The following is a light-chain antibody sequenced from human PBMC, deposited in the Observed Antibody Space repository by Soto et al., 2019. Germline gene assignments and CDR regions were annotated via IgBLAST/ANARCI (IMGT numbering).Light chain of an antibody. CDR3: QQRSNWPPGFT. J-gene: IGKJ3*01. V-gene: IGKV3-11*01. Sequence: EIVLTQSPATLSLSPGERATLSCRASQSVSSYLAWYQQKPGQAPRLLIYDASNRATAIPARFSGSGSGTDLPLTISSLEPEDFAVYYCQQRSNWPPGFTFGPGTKVDIK. CDR1: QSVSSY. CDR2: DAS.